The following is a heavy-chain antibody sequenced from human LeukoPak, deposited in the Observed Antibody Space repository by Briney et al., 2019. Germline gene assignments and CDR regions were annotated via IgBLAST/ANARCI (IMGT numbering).Heavy chain of an antibody. CDR3: ARALSSSSSQPGDS. Sequence: ASVKVSCKASGGTFSSYAISWVRQAPGQGLDWMAIVNPSGTSTSYAQKFQGRVTMTRDTSTSTVYMELSSLTSEDTAVYYCARALSSSSSQPGDSWGQGTLVIVSS. J-gene: IGHJ5*01. CDR2: VNPSGTST. V-gene: IGHV1-46*01. D-gene: IGHD6-6*01. CDR1: GGTFSSYA.